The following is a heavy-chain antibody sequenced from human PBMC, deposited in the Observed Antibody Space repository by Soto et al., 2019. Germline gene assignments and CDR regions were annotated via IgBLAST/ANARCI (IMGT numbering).Heavy chain of an antibody. J-gene: IGHJ5*02. D-gene: IGHD2-8*01. CDR3: ARDRWPDCTNGVCYGTNWFDP. CDR2: IIPIFGTA. CDR1: GGTFSSYA. Sequence: GASVKVSCKATGGTFSSYAISWVRQAPGQGLEWMGGIIPIFGTANYAQKFQGRVTITADKSTSTAYMELSSLRSEDTAVYYCARDRWPDCTNGVCYGTNWFDPWGQGTLVTVSS. V-gene: IGHV1-69*06.